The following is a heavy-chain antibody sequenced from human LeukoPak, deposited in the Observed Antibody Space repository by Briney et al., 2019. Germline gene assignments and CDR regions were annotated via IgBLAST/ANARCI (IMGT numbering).Heavy chain of an antibody. D-gene: IGHD3-10*01. Sequence: SETLSLTCTVSGGSISSYYWSWIRQPAGKGLEWIGRIYTSGSTNYNLSLKSRVTMSVDTSKNQFSLKLSSVTAADTAVYYCASSDLEWGFGEFPFDYWGQGTLVTVSS. CDR3: ASSDLEWGFGEFPFDY. V-gene: IGHV4-4*07. CDR1: GGSISSYY. J-gene: IGHJ4*02. CDR2: IYTSGST.